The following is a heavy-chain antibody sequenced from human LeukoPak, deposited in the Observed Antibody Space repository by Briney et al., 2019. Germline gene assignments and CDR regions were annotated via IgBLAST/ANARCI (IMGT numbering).Heavy chain of an antibody. CDR1: GGSFNYY. CDR2: INHGGST. D-gene: IGHD5-24*01. Sequence: SETLALTCAVYGGSFNYYWNWIRQSPGKGLEWIGEINHGGSTTYNPSLKGRVTISVDTSKNQFSLKLNSVTAADTAVCYCAREGRDGSRYYFDSWGRGTPVTVSS. J-gene: IGHJ4*02. CDR3: AREGRDGSRYYFDS. V-gene: IGHV4-34*01.